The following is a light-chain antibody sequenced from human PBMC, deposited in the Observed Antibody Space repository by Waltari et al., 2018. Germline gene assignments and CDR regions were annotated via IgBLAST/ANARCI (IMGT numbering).Light chain of an antibody. J-gene: IGLJ3*02. CDR1: ALPRKS. V-gene: IGLV3-10*01. Sequence: SYQLTQPPSVSVFPGQTARIPCSGDALPRKSSSWYQQKSGQAPVLVIYVDNKRPSGIPERFSGSSSGTVATLTISGAQLEDEADYYCYSTDSSGNERVFGGGTKLTVL. CDR2: VDN. CDR3: YSTDSSGNERV.